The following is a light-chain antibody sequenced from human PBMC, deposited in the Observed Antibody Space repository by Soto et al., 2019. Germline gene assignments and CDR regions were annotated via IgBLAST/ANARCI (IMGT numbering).Light chain of an antibody. Sequence: EIVLTQSPGTMSLSPGERVTLSCRASQTVTRSYLAWYQQKPGQAPRLLIYGASIRATGIPDRFSGSGSGTDFTLTISRLEPEDFAVYYCQQYGSSPRTFGQGTKLAI. CDR3: QQYGSSPRT. J-gene: IGKJ1*01. CDR1: QTVTRSY. CDR2: GAS. V-gene: IGKV3-20*01.